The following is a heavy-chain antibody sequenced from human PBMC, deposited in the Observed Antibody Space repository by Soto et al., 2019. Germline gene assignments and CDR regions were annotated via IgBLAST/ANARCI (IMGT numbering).Heavy chain of an antibody. J-gene: IGHJ4*02. V-gene: IGHV3-23*01. D-gene: IGHD3-10*01. Sequence: PWVSLRLSCAASGFTFSTYAMSWWRQAPGKGLEWVSSISDSGGSTYYADSVKGRFTIFRDNSKNTLYLLMNSLSAEDTALYYCAKVHGSGTYYNFPDYWGQGTLVAVSS. CDR3: AKVHGSGTYYNFPDY. CDR2: ISDSGGST. CDR1: GFTFSTYA.